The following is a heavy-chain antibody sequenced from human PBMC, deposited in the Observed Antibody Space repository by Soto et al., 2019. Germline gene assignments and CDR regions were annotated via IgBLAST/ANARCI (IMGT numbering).Heavy chain of an antibody. D-gene: IGHD6-13*01. V-gene: IGHV1-2*02. J-gene: IGHJ4*02. Sequence: ASVKVSCKASGYTFTGYYMHWVRQAPGQGLEWMGWINPNSGGTNYAQKFQGRATMTRDTSISTAYMELSRLRSDDTAVYYCARSTKYSSSLSNLDYWGQGTLVTVSS. CDR2: INPNSGGT. CDR3: ARSTKYSSSLSNLDY. CDR1: GYTFTGYY.